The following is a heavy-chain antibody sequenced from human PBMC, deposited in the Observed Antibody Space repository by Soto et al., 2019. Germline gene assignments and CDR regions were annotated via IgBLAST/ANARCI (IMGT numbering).Heavy chain of an antibody. Sequence: GGSLRLSCAASVLAFSTCAMHWVRQAPGKGLEWVALISYDGSNKYYADSVKGRFTISRDNSKNTLYLQMNSLRAEDTAVYYCVRDKRDLRFLEWSYYFDYWGQGTLVTVSS. D-gene: IGHD3-3*01. J-gene: IGHJ4*02. CDR3: VRDKRDLRFLEWSYYFDY. CDR2: ISYDGSNK. CDR1: VLAFSTCA. V-gene: IGHV3-30-3*01.